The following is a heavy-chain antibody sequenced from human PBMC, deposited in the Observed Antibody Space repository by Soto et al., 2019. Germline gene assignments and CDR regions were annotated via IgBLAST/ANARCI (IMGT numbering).Heavy chain of an antibody. Sequence: QVQLEQSGPEVKKPGTSVRVSCKASGLTFADSAVQWVRQARGQRLEWMGRIVVDSGNTKYAQRFTERVNISWDMYTTTAVMELRSQRSEDTAVDYCATANNTNPFHFWGLWTLATVS. V-gene: IGHV1-58*01. CDR3: ATANNTNPFHF. CDR1: GLTFADSA. J-gene: IGHJ1*01. CDR2: IVVDSGNT. D-gene: IGHD2-8*01.